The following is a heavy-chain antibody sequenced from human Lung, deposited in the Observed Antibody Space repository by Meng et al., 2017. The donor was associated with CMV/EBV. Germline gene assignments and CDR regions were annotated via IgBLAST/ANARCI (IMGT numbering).Heavy chain of an antibody. J-gene: IGHJ6*02. Sequence: ASVNVSXKASGYTFTSHGMSWLRQAPGQGLEWMGWSSGYNGDTNYAQKLQGRVTMTTVTSTTTVYLELRSLRSDDTAVYYCARGYSGYAKLFYDYYGVDVWGQGTXVTVSS. V-gene: IGHV1-18*01. CDR3: ARGYSGYAKLFYDYYGVDV. CDR2: SSGYNGDT. CDR1: GYTFTSHG. D-gene: IGHD2-2*01.